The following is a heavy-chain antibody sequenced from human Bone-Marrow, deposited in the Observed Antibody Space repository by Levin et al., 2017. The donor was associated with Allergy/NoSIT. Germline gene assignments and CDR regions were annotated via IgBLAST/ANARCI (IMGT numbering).Heavy chain of an antibody. CDR2: ISHRGNP. D-gene: IGHD2-2*01. V-gene: IGHV4-4*02. Sequence: PSETLSLTCAVSGDSITSNDWWTWVRQPPGKGLEWIGEISHRGNPNYNPSLKSRVTISVDKSKNQFSLTMTSVTAADTAVYYCAREKQYQLPLYYYYYYIDVWGKGTTVTVSS. CDR1: GDSITSNDW. J-gene: IGHJ6*03. CDR3: AREKQYQLPLYYYYYYIDV.